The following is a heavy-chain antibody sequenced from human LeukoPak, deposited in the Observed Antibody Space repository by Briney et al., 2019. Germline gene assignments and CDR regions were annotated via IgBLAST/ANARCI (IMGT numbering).Heavy chain of an antibody. V-gene: IGHV3-30*18. D-gene: IGHD5-18*01. Sequence: PGRSLRLSCAASGFTFSSYGMHWVRQAPGKGLEGVGVIYYNGSNRSYADSVKGRFIISRDNSKNTLYLQVNSLRAEDTAVYYYAKDWFVSANTAMVAWRVRGRYDYW. CDR3: AKDWFVSANTAMVAWRVRGRYDY. CDR1: GFTFSSYG. CDR2: IYYNGSNR. J-gene: IGHJ4*01.